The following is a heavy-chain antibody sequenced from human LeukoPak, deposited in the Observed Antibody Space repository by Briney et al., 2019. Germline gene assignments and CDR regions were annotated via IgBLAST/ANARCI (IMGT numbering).Heavy chain of an antibody. V-gene: IGHV4-34*01. CDR1: GGSFSGYY. J-gene: IGHJ5*02. D-gene: IGHD2-2*01. CDR3: ARAQTDCSSTSCLGYNWSDP. CDR2: INHSGST. Sequence: SETLSLTCAVYGGSFSGYYWSWIRQPPGKGLEWIGEINHSGSTNYNPSLKSRVTISVDTSKNQFSLKLSSVTAADTAVYYCARAQTDCSSTSCLGYNWSDPWGQGTLVTVSS.